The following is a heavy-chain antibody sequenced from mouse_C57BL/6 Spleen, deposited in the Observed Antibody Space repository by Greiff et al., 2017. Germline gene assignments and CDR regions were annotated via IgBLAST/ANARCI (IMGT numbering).Heavy chain of an antibody. CDR3: ARSVISTLVARAMDY. CDR2: IYPGDGDT. Sequence: QVQLQQSGPELVKPGASVKISCKASGYAFSSSWMNWVKQRPGKGLEWIGRIYPGDGDTNYNGKFKGKATLTADKSSSTAYMQLSSLTSEDSAVYFCARSVISTLVARAMDYWGQGTSVTVSS. D-gene: IGHD1-1*01. V-gene: IGHV1-82*01. CDR1: GYAFSSSW. J-gene: IGHJ4*01.